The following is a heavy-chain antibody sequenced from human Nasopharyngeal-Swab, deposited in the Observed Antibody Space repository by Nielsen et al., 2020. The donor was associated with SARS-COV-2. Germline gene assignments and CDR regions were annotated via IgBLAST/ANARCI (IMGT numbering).Heavy chain of an antibody. CDR2: ISYDGSNK. V-gene: IGHV3-30*04. Sequence: GGSLRLSCAASGFTFSSYAMHWVRQAPGKGLEWVAVISYDGSNKYYADSVKGRFTISRDNSKNTLYPQMNSLSAEDTAVYYCARDDYGDYVWSFDYWGQGTLVTVSS. CDR3: ARDDYGDYVWSFDY. J-gene: IGHJ4*02. D-gene: IGHD4-17*01. CDR1: GFTFSSYA.